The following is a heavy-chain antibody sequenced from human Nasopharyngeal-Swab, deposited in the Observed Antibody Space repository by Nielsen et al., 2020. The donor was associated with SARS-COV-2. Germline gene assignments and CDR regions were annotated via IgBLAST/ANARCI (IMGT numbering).Heavy chain of an antibody. Sequence: GGSLRLSCAASGFTFSSYAMHWVRQAPAQGLEWVAVISYDGSNKYYADSVKGRFTISRDNSKNTLYLQMNSLRAEDTAVYYCARDPGGGMDVWGQGTTVTVSS. J-gene: IGHJ6*02. CDR3: ARDPGGGMDV. CDR1: GFTFSSYA. CDR2: ISYDGSNK. V-gene: IGHV3-30-3*01.